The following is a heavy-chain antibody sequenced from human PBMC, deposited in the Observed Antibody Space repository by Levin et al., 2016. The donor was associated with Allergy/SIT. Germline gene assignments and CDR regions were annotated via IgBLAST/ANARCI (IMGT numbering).Heavy chain of an antibody. CDR1: GFTFSSYA. J-gene: IGHJ4*02. CDR3: AKTEGPIQLWSPDY. D-gene: IGHD3-10*01. V-gene: IGHV3-23*01. Sequence: GGSLRLSCAASGFTFSSYAMSWVRQAPGKGLEWVSAISGSGGSTYYADSVKGRFTISRDNSKNTLYLQMNSLRAEDAAVYYCAKTEGPIQLWSPDYWGQGALVTVSS. CDR2: ISGSGGST.